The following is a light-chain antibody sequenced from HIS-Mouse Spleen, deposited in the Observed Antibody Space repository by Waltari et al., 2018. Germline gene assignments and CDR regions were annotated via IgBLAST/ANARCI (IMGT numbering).Light chain of an antibody. CDR1: SSDVCGYNY. Sequence: QSALTQPASVSGSPGQSITISCTGTSSDVCGYNYFSLYQQHPGKAPKLMIYEVSNRPSGVSNRFSGSKSGNTASLTISGLQAEDEADYYCSSYTSSSTVFGGGTKLTVL. J-gene: IGLJ2*01. CDR2: EVS. CDR3: SSYTSSSTV. V-gene: IGLV2-14*01.